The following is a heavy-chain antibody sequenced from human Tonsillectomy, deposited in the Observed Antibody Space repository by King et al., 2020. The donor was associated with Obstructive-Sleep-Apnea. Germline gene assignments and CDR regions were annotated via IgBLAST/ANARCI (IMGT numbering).Heavy chain of an antibody. CDR2: ITAYNGNT. J-gene: IGHJ4*02. CDR3: ARDRDYYASGSYADY. Sequence: VQLVQSGAEVKKPGASVKVSCKASGYTFTSYGISWVRQAPGQGLEWMGWITAYNGNTNYVQKLQGRVTMTTDTSTTTAYMELRSLRSDDTAVYYCARDRDYYASGSYADYWGQGTLVTVSS. CDR1: GYTFTSYG. V-gene: IGHV1-18*01. D-gene: IGHD3-10*01.